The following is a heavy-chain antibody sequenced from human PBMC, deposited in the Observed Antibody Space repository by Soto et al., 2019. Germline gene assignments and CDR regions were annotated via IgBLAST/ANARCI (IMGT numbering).Heavy chain of an antibody. CDR2: ISGSGGST. D-gene: IGHD6-6*01. CDR3: AKDKSIAARSYFDY. J-gene: IGHJ4*02. CDR1: GFTFSIYA. Sequence: GSVRLSCAASGFTFSIYAMSWVRQAPGKGLEWVSAISGSGGSTYYADSVKGRFTISRDNSKNTLYLQMNSLRAEDTAVYYCAKDKSIAARSYFDYWGQGTLVTVSS. V-gene: IGHV3-23*01.